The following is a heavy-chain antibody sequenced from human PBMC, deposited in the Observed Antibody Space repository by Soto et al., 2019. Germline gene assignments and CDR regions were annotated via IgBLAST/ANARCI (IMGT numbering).Heavy chain of an antibody. CDR3: ARVERGTATTVVDAFDI. CDR2: MSHSGGT. D-gene: IGHD1-1*01. CDR1: GGFVSSGSYY. Sequence: QVQLQQWGAGLLKHSETLSLTCAVYGGFVSSGSYYWSWIRQPPGKGLEWIGEMSHSGGTHFNPSPKSRVTISVDTCKNQFSLKMSSVTAADTALYYCARVERGTATTVVDAFDIWGPGTMVTVSS. J-gene: IGHJ3*02. V-gene: IGHV4-34*01.